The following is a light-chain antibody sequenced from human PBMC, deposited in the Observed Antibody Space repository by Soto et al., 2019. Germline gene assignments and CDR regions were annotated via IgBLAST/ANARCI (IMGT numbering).Light chain of an antibody. Sequence: QSVLTQTPSASGAAGQSVTISCTGTSSDIGGYNYVSWYQQHPGKAPKLMIYEVIKRPSGVPDRFSGSRSGNTASLTVSGLQAEDEADYYCSSYTGTNNLYVFGTGTKVTVL. V-gene: IGLV2-8*01. CDR1: SSDIGGYNY. CDR2: EVI. CDR3: SSYTGTNNLYV. J-gene: IGLJ1*01.